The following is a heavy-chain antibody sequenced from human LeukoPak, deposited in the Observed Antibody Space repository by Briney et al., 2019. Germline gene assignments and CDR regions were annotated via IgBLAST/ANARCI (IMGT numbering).Heavy chain of an antibody. CDR3: AKRGSDSSGYYYVY. D-gene: IGHD3-22*01. CDR2: ISGSGGST. Sequence: GGSLRLSCAASGFTFSSYSMNWVRQAPGKGLEWVSAISGSGGSTYYADSVKGRFTISRDNSKNTLYLQMNSLRAEDTAVYYCAKRGSDSSGYYYVYWGQGTLVTVSS. CDR1: GFTFSSYS. J-gene: IGHJ4*02. V-gene: IGHV3-23*01.